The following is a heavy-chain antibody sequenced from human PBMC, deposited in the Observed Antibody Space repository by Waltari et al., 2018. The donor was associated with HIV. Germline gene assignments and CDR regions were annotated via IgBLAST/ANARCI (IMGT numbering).Heavy chain of an antibody. CDR3: ARDLAVFGVVAPSYGMDV. Sequence: QVQLVQSGAEVKTPGSSVKVSCKASGGSFGNNVINWLRQAPGHGLEWMGGYGPLLRTTKVAQKFEGRVTIAADDSTSTVYVEVSSLRYEDTALYYCARDLAVFGVVAPSYGMDVWGQGTTVTVSS. CDR1: GGSFGNNV. D-gene: IGHD3-3*01. CDR2: YGPLLRTT. J-gene: IGHJ6*02. V-gene: IGHV1-69*13.